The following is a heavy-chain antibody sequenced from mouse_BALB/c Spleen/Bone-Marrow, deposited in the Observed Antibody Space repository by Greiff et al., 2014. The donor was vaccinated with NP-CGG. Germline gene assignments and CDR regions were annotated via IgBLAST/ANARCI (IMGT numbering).Heavy chain of an antibody. V-gene: IGHV5-9-2*01. CDR3: ARSFGSSYWYFDV. CDR1: GFTFSSYG. Sequence: DVKLVESGGGLVKPGGSLKLSCAASGFTFSSYGMSWVRQTPEKRLEWVATISGGGSYTYFSDSVKGRFTISRDNAKNNLNLQMSSLRSEDTALYYCARSFGSSYWYFDVWGAGTTVTVPS. CDR2: ISGGGSYT. J-gene: IGHJ1*01. D-gene: IGHD1-1*01.